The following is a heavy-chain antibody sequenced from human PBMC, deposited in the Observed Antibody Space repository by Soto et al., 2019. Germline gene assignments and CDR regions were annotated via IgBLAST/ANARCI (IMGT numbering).Heavy chain of an antibody. V-gene: IGHV4-61*01. CDR3: ATLPPRIVVTILPIPS. CDR2: IYYSGST. Sequence: SETLSLTCTVSGGSVSSGSYYWSWIRQPPGKGLEWVGYIYYSGSTKYNPSLKSRVTISVDKSNNQFSLKLNSLTAADTAVYYCATLPPRIVVTILPIPSWGQGTQVTVSS. D-gene: IGHD2-21*01. J-gene: IGHJ4*02. CDR1: GGSVSSGSYY.